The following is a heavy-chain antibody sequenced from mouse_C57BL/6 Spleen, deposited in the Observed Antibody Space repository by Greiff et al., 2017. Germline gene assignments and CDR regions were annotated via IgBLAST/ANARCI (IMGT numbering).Heavy chain of an antibody. J-gene: IGHJ3*01. V-gene: IGHV1-54*01. Sequence: VQLQQSGAELVRPGTSVKVSCKASGYAFTNYLIEWVKQRPGQGLEWIGVINPGSGGTNYNEKFKGKATLTADKSSSTAYMQLSSLTSEDSAGYFCARDDGYAWFAYWGQGTLVTVSA. CDR3: ARDDGYAWFAY. CDR1: GYAFTNYL. CDR2: INPGSGGT. D-gene: IGHD2-3*01.